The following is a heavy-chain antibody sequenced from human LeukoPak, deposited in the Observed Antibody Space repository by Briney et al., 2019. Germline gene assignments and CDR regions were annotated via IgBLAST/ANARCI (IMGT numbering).Heavy chain of an antibody. V-gene: IGHV3-23*01. J-gene: IGHJ4*02. Sequence: GGSLRLSCAASGFTLSSYAMSWVRQAPGKGLEWFSTISGGGDSTYYADSVKGRFTISRDNSKNTLYLQMNSLRVEDTAVYSCANRRDGVFWYWGQGTLVTVSS. D-gene: IGHD3-3*01. CDR2: ISGGGDST. CDR3: ANRRDGVFWY. CDR1: GFTLSSYA.